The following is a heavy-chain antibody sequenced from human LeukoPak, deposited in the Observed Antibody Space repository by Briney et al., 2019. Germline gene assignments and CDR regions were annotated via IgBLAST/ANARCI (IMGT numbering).Heavy chain of an antibody. V-gene: IGHV1-18*01. CDR2: ISAYNGNT. J-gene: IGHJ4*02. D-gene: IGHD2-15*01. CDR3: ASLFSATLDY. CDR1: GYTFTSYG. Sequence: ASVKVSCKASGYTFTSYGISWVRQAPGQGLEWMGWISAYNGNTNYAQKLQGRVTMTTDASTSTVYMELRSLRSDDTAVYYCASLFSATLDYWGQGTLVTVSS.